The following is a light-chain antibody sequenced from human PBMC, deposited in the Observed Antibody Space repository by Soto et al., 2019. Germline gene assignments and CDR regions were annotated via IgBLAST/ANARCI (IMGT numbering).Light chain of an antibody. Sequence: EIVLTQSPATLSLSPGERATLSCRASQSISSYLAWYQQKPDQAPRLLIYDASNRSTGIPARFSGSGSGTDFTLTISSLEPEDFACYYCHQRSTWPFTFGPGTKVDIK. V-gene: IGKV3-11*01. CDR1: QSISSY. J-gene: IGKJ3*01. CDR3: HQRSTWPFT. CDR2: DAS.